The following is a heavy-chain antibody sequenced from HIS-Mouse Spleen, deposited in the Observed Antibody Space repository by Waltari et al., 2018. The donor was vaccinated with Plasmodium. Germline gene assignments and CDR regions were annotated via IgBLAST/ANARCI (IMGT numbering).Heavy chain of an antibody. D-gene: IGHD3-3*01. CDR2: IKHSGST. V-gene: IGHV4-34*01. CDR1: VGSLSGSS. Sequence: QLQRWGAGLLKPSETLSSTCPVYVGSLSGSSWTGFGKPQGKGLEWIGEIKHSGSTNYNPSLKRRVTISVDTSKNQFSLKLSSVTAADTAVYYCARVTSSGVYWYFDLWGRGTLVTVSS. J-gene: IGHJ2*01. CDR3: ARVTSSGVYWYFDL.